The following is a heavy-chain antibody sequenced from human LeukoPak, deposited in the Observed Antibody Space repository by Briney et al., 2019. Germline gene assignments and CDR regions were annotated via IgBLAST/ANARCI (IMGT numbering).Heavy chain of an antibody. CDR1: GYTFTSYG. CDR2: ISAYNGNT. D-gene: IGHD3-3*01. V-gene: IGHV1-18*01. Sequence: ASVKVSCKASGYTFTSYGISWVRQAPGQGLEWMGWISAYNGNTNYAQKLQGRVSMTTDTSTSTDYMELSRLRYVDTAVYYCARGYYDFWSGYYLTAINYYYYYGMDVWGQGTTVTVSS. CDR3: ARGYYDFWSGYYLTAINYYYYYGMDV. J-gene: IGHJ6*02.